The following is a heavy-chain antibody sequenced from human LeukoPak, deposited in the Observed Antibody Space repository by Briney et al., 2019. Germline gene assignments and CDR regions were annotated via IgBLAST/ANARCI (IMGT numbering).Heavy chain of an antibody. CDR2: ITGSGGNT. Sequence: GGSLRLSCAASGFTFSSYAMSWVRQAPGKGLEWVSGITGSGGNTYYADSVKGRFTISRDNSKSTLYLQMSSLRAEDTAVYYCAFTNYYDSSGYYAPRLDYWGQGTLVTVSS. J-gene: IGHJ4*02. V-gene: IGHV3-23*01. D-gene: IGHD3-22*01. CDR3: AFTNYYDSSGYYAPRLDY. CDR1: GFTFSSYA.